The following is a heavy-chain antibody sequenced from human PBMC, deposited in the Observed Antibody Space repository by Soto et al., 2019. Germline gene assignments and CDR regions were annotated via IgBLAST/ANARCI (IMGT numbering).Heavy chain of an antibody. CDR1: GDFISSGGYY. CDR3: ARTDSSGYYFVY. CDR2: IYSSGTT. D-gene: IGHD3-22*01. V-gene: IGHV4-31*03. Sequence: QVQLQESGPGLVKPSQTLSLTCTVSGDFISSGGYYWSWIRQLPGQGLEWIGYIYSSGTTYYNPSLKSRITIAVDTSKNQCALNLSSVTAADTAVYYCARTDSSGYYFVYWGQGTLVTVFS. J-gene: IGHJ4*02.